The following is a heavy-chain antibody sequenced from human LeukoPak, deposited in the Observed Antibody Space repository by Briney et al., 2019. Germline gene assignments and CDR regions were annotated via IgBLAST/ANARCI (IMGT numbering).Heavy chain of an antibody. V-gene: IGHV4-59*11. Sequence: SETLSLTCSVSGGSISGHYWTWIRQPPGKGLEWIGQIHYSGSTEYNPSLKSRVTISVDRTKNHFSLKLTSVTAADTALYYCARVINWGGNQPFDHWGQGTLVTVSS. CDR3: ARVINWGGNQPFDH. CDR2: IHYSGST. D-gene: IGHD3-16*01. CDR1: GGSISGHY. J-gene: IGHJ4*02.